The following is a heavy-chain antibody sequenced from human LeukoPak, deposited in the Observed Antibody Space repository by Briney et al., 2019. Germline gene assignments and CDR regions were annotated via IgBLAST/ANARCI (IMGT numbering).Heavy chain of an antibody. Sequence: SETLSLTCTVSGGSISSYYWSWIRQPPGKGLAWIGYIYYSGSTNYNPSLKSRVTISVDTSKNQFSPKLSSVTAADTAVYYCARGVGDCSSTSCSTYWYFDLWGRGTLVTVSS. D-gene: IGHD2-2*03. J-gene: IGHJ2*01. CDR3: ARGVGDCSSTSCSTYWYFDL. CDR1: GGSISSYY. CDR2: IYYSGST. V-gene: IGHV4-59*01.